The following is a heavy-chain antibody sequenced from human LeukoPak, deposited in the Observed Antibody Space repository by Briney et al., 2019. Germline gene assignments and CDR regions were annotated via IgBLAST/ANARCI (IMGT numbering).Heavy chain of an antibody. CDR2: ISGSGGST. J-gene: IGHJ4*02. V-gene: IGHV3-23*01. D-gene: IGHD1-26*01. Sequence: PGGCLRLSCAASGFTFSSYAMSWVRQAPGKGLEWVSAISGSGGSTYYADSVKGRFTISRDNSKNTLYLQTNSLRAEDTAVYYCAKDVTMGATTYFDYWGQGTLVTVSS. CDR1: GFTFSSYA. CDR3: AKDVTMGATTYFDY.